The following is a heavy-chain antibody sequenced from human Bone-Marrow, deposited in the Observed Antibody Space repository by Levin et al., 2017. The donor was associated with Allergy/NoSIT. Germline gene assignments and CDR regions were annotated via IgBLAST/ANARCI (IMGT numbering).Heavy chain of an antibody. CDR1: GGSLSGYD. D-gene: IGHD1-26*01. J-gene: IGHJ4*02. V-gene: IGHV1-8*02. CDR2: MSRNSGNT. CDR3: ATARGATEFDS. Sequence: ASVKVSCKASGGSLSGYDINWVRQATGQGLEYMGWMSRNSGNTGYAQKFQGRITMARDSATDTFYMELTNLRSADAAMYFCATARGATEFDSWGQGTLLTVSS.